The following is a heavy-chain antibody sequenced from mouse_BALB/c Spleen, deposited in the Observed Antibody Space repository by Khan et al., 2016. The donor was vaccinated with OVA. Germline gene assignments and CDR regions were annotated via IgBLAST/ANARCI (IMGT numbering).Heavy chain of an antibody. CDR2: IWSGGNT. J-gene: IGHJ3*01. V-gene: IGHV2-2*01. CDR3: ARNSYMYDFTY. Sequence: VELVESGPGLVQPSQSLSITCTVSGFSLTTYGVHWVRQSPGKGLEWLGLIWSGGNTDYNAAFISRLTISKDNSQSQVFFKMNSLQADDTAMYYCARNSYMYDFTYWGQGTLVTVSA. CDR1: GFSLTTYG. D-gene: IGHD2-14*01.